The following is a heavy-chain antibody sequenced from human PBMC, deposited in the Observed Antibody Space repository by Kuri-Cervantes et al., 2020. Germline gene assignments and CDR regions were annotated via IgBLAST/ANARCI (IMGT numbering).Heavy chain of an antibody. D-gene: IGHD3-10*01. CDR2: IIPIFGTA. V-gene: IGHV1-69*05. CDR1: GGTFSSYA. J-gene: IGHJ4*01. Sequence: SVKVSCKASGGTFSSYAISWVRQAPGQGLEWMGGIIPIFGTANYAQKFQGRVTITTDESTSTAYMELSSPRSEDTAVYYCAMQGGSGSWHYWGHGTLVTVSS. CDR3: AMQGGSGSWHY.